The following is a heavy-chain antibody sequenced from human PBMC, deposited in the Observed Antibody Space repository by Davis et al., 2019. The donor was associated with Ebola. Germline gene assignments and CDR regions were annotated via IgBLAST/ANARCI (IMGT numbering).Heavy chain of an antibody. CDR3: ARGSVAAAGLTNWFDP. Sequence: GSLRLSCDVSGGSISSSNWWSWVRQPPGKGLEWIGEINHSGSTNYNPSLKSRVTISVDTSKNQFSLKLSSVTAADTAVYYCARGSVAAAGLTNWFDPWGQGTLVTVSS. V-gene: IGHV4-4*02. J-gene: IGHJ5*02. CDR2: INHSGST. CDR1: GGSISSSNW. D-gene: IGHD6-13*01.